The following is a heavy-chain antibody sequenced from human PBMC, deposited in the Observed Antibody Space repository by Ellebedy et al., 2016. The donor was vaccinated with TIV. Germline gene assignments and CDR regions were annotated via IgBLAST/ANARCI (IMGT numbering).Heavy chain of an antibody. Sequence: PGGSLRLSCAASGVTFSRFWMAWVRQAPGQGLEWVATINQGGSETSVDSGKGRFTISRDNSKNSLYLQMNSLRADDTALYYCASAERGSGAYESFWGQGTLVTVSS. D-gene: IGHD5-12*01. V-gene: IGHV3-7*01. CDR3: ASAERGSGAYESF. J-gene: IGHJ4*02. CDR2: INQGGSE. CDR1: GVTFSRFW.